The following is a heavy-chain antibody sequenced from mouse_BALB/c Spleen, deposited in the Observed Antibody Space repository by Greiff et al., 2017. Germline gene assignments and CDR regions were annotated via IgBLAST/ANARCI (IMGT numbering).Heavy chain of an antibody. V-gene: IGHV5-4*02. D-gene: IGHD2-4*01. J-gene: IGHJ3*01. Sequence: EVQVVESGGGLVKPGGSLKLSCAASGFTFSDYYMYWVRQTPEKRLEWVATISDGGSYTYYPDSVKGRFTISRDNAKNNLYLQMSSLKSEDTAMYYCAREGDYDSFAYWGQGTLVTVSA. CDR1: GFTFSDYY. CDR2: ISDGGSYT. CDR3: AREGDYDSFAY.